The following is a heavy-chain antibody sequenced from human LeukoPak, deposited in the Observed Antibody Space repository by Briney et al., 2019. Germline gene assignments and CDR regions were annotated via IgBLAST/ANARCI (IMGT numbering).Heavy chain of an antibody. Sequence: SQTLSLTCTVSGGSISSGDYYWHWILQPPGKGLEWIGYIYYSGSTYYNPSLKSRVTISVDTSKSQFSLKLSSVTAADTAVYYCARLRGYYFDYWGQGTLATVSS. D-gene: IGHD3-16*01. CDR3: ARLRGYYFDY. CDR1: GGSISSGDYY. CDR2: IYYSGST. V-gene: IGHV4-30-4*08. J-gene: IGHJ4*02.